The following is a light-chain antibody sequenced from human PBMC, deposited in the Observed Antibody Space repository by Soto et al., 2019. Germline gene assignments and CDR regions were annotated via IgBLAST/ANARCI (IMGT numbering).Light chain of an antibody. CDR1: SSDVGGYNY. V-gene: IGLV2-14*01. J-gene: IGLJ1*01. CDR3: SSYTSSSPYV. Sequence: QPASVSGSPGQSITISCTGTSSDVGGYNYVSWYQQHPGKAPKVLIYDVSNRPSGVSNRFSGSKSGNTASLTISGLQAEDEADYYCSSYTSSSPYVFGTGTKLTVL. CDR2: DVS.